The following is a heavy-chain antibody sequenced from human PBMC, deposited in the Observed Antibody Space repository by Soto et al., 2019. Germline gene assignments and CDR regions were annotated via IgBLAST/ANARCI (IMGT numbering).Heavy chain of an antibody. V-gene: IGHV3-23*01. Sequence: VGSLTLCCAASGFTLSSYAMSGVRQAPGKGLEWVSAISGSGGSTYYADSVKGRFTISRDNSKNTLYLQMNSLRAEDTAVYYCAKGRNDAFDIWGQGTMVTVSS. J-gene: IGHJ3*02. D-gene: IGHD3-10*01. CDR3: AKGRNDAFDI. CDR1: GFTLSSYA. CDR2: ISGSGGST.